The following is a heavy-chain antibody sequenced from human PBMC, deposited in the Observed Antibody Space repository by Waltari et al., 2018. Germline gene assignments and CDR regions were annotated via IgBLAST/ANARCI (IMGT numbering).Heavy chain of an antibody. V-gene: IGHV4-61*02. CDR1: GGSISSGGYY. CDR3: ARWSGSLDAFDI. CDR2: IYTSGST. Sequence: QVQLQESGPGLVKPSQTLSLTCTVSGGSISSGGYYWSWIRQHPGKGLEWIGRIYTSGSTNYNPSLKSRVTMSVDTSKNQFSLKLSSVTAADTAVYYCARWSGSLDAFDIWGQGTMVTVSS. J-gene: IGHJ3*02. D-gene: IGHD1-26*01.